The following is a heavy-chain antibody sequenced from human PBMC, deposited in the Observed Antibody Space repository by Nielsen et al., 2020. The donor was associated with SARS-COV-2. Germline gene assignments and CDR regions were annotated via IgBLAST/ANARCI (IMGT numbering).Heavy chain of an antibody. Sequence: SETLSLTCTVSGGSISSGGYYWSWIRKHPGKSLEWIGYIYYSGSTYYNPSLKSRVTISVDTSKNQFSLKLSSVTAADTAVYYCARDTLAGITIFGVVTHYGMDVWGQGTTVTVSS. J-gene: IGHJ6*02. CDR2: IYYSGST. D-gene: IGHD3-3*01. CDR3: ARDTLAGITIFGVVTHYGMDV. CDR1: GGSISSGGYY. V-gene: IGHV4-31*03.